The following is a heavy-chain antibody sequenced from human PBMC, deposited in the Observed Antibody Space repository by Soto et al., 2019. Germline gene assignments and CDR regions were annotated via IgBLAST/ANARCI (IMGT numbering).Heavy chain of an antibody. CDR1: GFTFSSYG. CDR2: ISFVGRTK. V-gene: IGHV3-30*18. Sequence: GGSLRLSCAASGFTFSSYGMHWVRQAPGKGLGWVAVISFVGRTKYYADSVKGRFTISRDNSKNTLYLQMNSLRAEDTAVYYCAKDGDFWSGYDYYYYIDVWGKGTTVTVSS. CDR3: AKDGDFWSGYDYYYYIDV. J-gene: IGHJ6*03. D-gene: IGHD3-3*01.